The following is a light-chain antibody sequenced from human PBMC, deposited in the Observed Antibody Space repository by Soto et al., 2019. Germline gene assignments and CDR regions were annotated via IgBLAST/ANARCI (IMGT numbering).Light chain of an antibody. CDR1: QSISSY. J-gene: IGKJ5*01. CDR3: QRYTNWLIT. Sequence: DVRMTQSPSSLSASVGDRVTITCRASQSISSYLNWYQQKPGKAPKLLIYAASSLQSGVPSRFSGSGSGTEFTLTISSLQSEDFAVYYCQRYTNWLITFGHGARLEIK. CDR2: AAS. V-gene: IGKV1-39*02.